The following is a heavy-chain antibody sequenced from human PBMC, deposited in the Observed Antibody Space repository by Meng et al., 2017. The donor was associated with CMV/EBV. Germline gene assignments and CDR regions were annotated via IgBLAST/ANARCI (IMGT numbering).Heavy chain of an antibody. D-gene: IGHD3-16*01. CDR1: GFTFSSYA. CDR3: ARARPLMDY. J-gene: IGHJ4*02. Sequence: QVQLGESGGGVVQPGRSLRLYCAASGFTFSSYAMHWVRQAPGKGLEWVAVISYDGSNKYYADSVKGRFTISRDNSKNTLYLQMNSLRAEDTAVYYCARARPLMDYWGQGTLVTVSS. CDR2: ISYDGSNK. V-gene: IGHV3-30-3*01.